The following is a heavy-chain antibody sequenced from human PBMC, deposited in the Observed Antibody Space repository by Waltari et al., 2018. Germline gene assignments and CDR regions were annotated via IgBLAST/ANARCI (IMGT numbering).Heavy chain of an antibody. D-gene: IGHD6-19*01. V-gene: IGHV3-53*01. CDR3: TSGWGFDP. CDR2: IHSDGKT. J-gene: IGHJ5*02. Sequence: EVQLVESGGGLIQPGGSLRLSCAASGFTVSSKYMSWVRQAPGKGLEWVSLIHSDGKTYDADSAKGRFTISRDNFKNTLYLQMNSLRAEDTAVYYCTSGWGFDPWGQGTLVTVSS. CDR1: GFTVSSKY.